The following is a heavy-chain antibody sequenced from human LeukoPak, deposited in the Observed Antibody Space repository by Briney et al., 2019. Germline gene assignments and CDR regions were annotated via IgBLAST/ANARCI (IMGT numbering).Heavy chain of an antibody. J-gene: IGHJ4*02. D-gene: IGHD1-26*01. V-gene: IGHV3-11*04. CDR2: ISISTSSI. Sequence: GGSLRLSCAASGFTFSDYYMSWVRQAPGKGLEWVSYISISTSSIDYADSVKGRFTISRDNAKNSLYLQMNSLRAEDTAVYYCAREGATTAFDYWGQGTLVTVSS. CDR1: GFTFSDYY. CDR3: AREGATTAFDY.